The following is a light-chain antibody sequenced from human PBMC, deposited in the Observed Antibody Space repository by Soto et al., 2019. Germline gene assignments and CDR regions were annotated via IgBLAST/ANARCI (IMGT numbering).Light chain of an antibody. CDR2: GAS. CDR3: QQYGSSPT. Sequence: EIVMSQSPATLSVSPGGRATLSCRASQSVSSNLAWYQQKPGQAPRLLIYGASSRATGIPDRFSGSGSGTDFTLTISRLEPEDFAVYYCQQYGSSPTFGQGTKV. V-gene: IGKV3-20*01. CDR1: QSVSSN. J-gene: IGKJ1*01.